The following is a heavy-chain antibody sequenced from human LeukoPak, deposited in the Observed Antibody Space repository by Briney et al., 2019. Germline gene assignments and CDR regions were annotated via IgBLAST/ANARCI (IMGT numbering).Heavy chain of an antibody. CDR3: AKDTSIGRYCTNGVCSPFDY. CDR2: ISETGGTT. V-gene: IGHV3-23*01. CDR1: GFTFSSYA. Sequence: GGSLRLSCAGSGFTFSSYAMSWVRQAPGKGLEWVSAISETGGTTYDADSVKGRFTISRDNSKSTLYLQMNSLRAEDTAVYYCAKDTSIGRYCTNGVCSPFDYWGQGTLVTVSP. D-gene: IGHD2-8*01. J-gene: IGHJ4*02.